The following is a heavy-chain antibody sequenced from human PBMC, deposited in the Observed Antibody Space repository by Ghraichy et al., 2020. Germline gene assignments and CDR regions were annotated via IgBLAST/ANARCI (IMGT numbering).Heavy chain of an antibody. D-gene: IGHD3-16*01. V-gene: IGHV3-30*04. CDR3: ARAPWDYFDY. J-gene: IGHJ4*02. Sequence: GGSLRLSCAASGFTFSSYAMHWVRQAPGKGLEWVAVISYDGSNKYYADSVKGRFTISRDNSKNTLYLQMNSLRAEDTAVYYCARAPWDYFDYWGQGTLVTVSS. CDR2: ISYDGSNK. CDR1: GFTFSSYA.